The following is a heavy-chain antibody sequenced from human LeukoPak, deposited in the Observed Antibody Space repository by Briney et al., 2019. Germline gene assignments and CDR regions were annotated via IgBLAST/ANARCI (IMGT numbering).Heavy chain of an antibody. CDR1: GGSFSGYY. CDR3: ASPMDDSSGYIGY. Sequence: SETLSLTCAVYGGSFSGYYWSWIRQPPGKGLEWIGEINHSGSTNYNPSLKSRVTISVDTSKNQFSLKLSSVTAADTAVYCCASPMDDSSGYIGYWGQGTLVTVSS. CDR2: INHSGST. V-gene: IGHV4-34*01. D-gene: IGHD3-22*01. J-gene: IGHJ4*02.